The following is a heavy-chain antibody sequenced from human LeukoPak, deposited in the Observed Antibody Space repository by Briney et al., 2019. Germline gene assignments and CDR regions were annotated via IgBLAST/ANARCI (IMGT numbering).Heavy chain of an antibody. CDR1: GFTLSSYS. D-gene: IGHD3-3*01. V-gene: IGHV3-48*01. CDR2: INSDIYSNTI. CDR3: AKVTYYDFWSGYSFDY. Sequence: GGSLRLSCAASGFTLSSYSMNWVRQAPGKGLEWISYINSDIYSNTIYYADTVKGRFTISRDNGKNSLYLQMNSLRAEDTAVYYCAKVTYYDFWSGYSFDYWGQGTLVTVSS. J-gene: IGHJ4*02.